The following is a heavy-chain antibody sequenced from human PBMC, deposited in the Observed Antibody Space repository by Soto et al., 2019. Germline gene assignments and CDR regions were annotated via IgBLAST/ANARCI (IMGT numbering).Heavy chain of an antibody. J-gene: IGHJ4*02. Sequence: ASVKVSCKASGYTFTSYGISWVRQAPGQGLEWMGWISAYNGNTNYAQKLQGRVTMTTDTSTSTAYMELRSLRSDDTAVYYCARSHYYYDSSGYYGGDYWGQGTLVTVS. CDR2: ISAYNGNT. CDR3: ARSHYYYDSSGYYGGDY. CDR1: GYTFTSYG. D-gene: IGHD3-22*01. V-gene: IGHV1-18*01.